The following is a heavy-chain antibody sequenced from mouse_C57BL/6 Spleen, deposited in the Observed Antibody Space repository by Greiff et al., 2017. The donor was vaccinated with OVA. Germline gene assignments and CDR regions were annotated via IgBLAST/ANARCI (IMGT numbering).Heavy chain of an antibody. CDR3: ARRADYYGYFDV. J-gene: IGHJ1*03. D-gene: IGHD2-4*01. CDR1: GYTFTSYW. V-gene: IGHV1-72*01. Sequence: QVQLKQSGAELVKPGASVKLSCKASGYTFTSYWMHWVKQRPGRGLEWIGRIDPNSGGTKYNEKFKSKATLTVDKPSSTAYMQLSSLTSEDSAVYYCARRADYYGYFDVWGTGTTVTVSS. CDR2: IDPNSGGT.